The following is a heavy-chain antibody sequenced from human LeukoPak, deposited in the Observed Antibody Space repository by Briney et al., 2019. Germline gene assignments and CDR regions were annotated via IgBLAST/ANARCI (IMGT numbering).Heavy chain of an antibody. J-gene: IGHJ4*02. CDR1: GFTVSSNY. CDR3: ARGNRDGYSHLFDY. CDR2: IYSGGST. Sequence: PGGSLRLSCAASGFTVSSNYMSWVCQAPGKGLEWVSVIYSGGSTYYADSVKGRFTISRDNSKNTLYLQMNSLRAEDTAVYYCARGNRDGYSHLFDYWGQGTLVTVSS. D-gene: IGHD5-24*01. V-gene: IGHV3-66*01.